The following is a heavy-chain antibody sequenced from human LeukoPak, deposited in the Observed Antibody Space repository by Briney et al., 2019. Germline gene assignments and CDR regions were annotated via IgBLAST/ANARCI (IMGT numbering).Heavy chain of an antibody. J-gene: IGHJ6*02. Sequence: PSETLSLTCTVSGGSLSRYYWSWIRQPAGKGLEWIGRIYTSGSTKYSPSLKSRVTMSVDTSKNQFSLKLSSVTAADTAVYYCARDGRPIAAAGHYYYGMDVWGQGTTVTVSS. CDR1: GGSLSRYY. CDR3: ARDGRPIAAAGHYYYGMDV. D-gene: IGHD6-13*01. V-gene: IGHV4-4*07. CDR2: IYTSGST.